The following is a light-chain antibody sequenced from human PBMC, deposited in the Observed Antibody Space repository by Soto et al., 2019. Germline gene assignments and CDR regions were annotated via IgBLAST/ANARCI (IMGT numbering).Light chain of an antibody. CDR1: QSVSSNF. CDR3: QQYSTRSPRYT. CDR2: NAS. V-gene: IGKV3-20*01. Sequence: EIVLTQSPGTLSLSPGERATLFCRASQSVSSNFLAWYQQKPGQAPRLLIYNASRRAAGIPDRFSGSGSGPHITLTISRLEPEDFAVYHCQQYSTRSPRYTFVQGTKLEIK. J-gene: IGKJ2*01.